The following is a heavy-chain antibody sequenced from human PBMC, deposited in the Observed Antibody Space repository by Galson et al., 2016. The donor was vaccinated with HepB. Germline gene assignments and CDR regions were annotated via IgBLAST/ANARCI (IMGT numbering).Heavy chain of an antibody. CDR2: SFHDEDYT. V-gene: IGHV3-30-3*01. CDR1: GFTLSKYH. CDR3: TREANDAFDI. J-gene: IGHJ3*02. Sequence: SLRLSCAASGFTLSKYHMHWVRQAPGKGLEWVALSFHDEDYTYYPDSVKGRFTISRDNTKGTVYLHMNSMRDEDTVVYYCTREANDAFDIWGQGTMVTVSS.